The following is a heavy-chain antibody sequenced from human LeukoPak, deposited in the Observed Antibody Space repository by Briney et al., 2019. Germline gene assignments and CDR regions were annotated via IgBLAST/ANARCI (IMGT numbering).Heavy chain of an antibody. CDR2: IYYSGST. CDR3: ARAPPGCSSTSCYATRFDY. J-gene: IGHJ4*02. V-gene: IGHV4-30-4*01. Sequence: SQTLSLTCTVSGGSISSGDYYWSWIRQPPGKGLEWIGYIYYSGSTYYNPSLKSRVTISVDASKDQFSLKLSSVTAADTAVYYCARAPPGCSSTSCYATRFDYWGQGTLVTVSS. D-gene: IGHD2-2*01. CDR1: GGSISSGDYY.